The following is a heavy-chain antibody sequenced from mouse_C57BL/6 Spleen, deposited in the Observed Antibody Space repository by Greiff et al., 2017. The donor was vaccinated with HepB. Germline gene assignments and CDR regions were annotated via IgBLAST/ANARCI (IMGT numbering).Heavy chain of an antibody. J-gene: IGHJ3*01. CDR3: ARSELLLFAY. V-gene: IGHV1-69*01. CDR1: GYTFTSYW. D-gene: IGHD1-1*01. CDR2: IDPSDSYT. Sequence: QVQLQQPGAELVMPGASVKLSCKASGYTFTSYWMHWVKQRPGQGLEWIGEIDPSDSYTNYNQKFKGKSTFTVDKSSSTAYMQLSSLTSEDSAVYYLARSELLLFAYWGQGTLVTVSA.